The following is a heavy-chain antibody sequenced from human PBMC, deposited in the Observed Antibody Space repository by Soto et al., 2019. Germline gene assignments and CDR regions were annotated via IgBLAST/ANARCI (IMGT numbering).Heavy chain of an antibody. CDR2: INPSGGST. V-gene: IGHV1-46*01. D-gene: IGHD4-17*01. J-gene: IGHJ4*02. CDR1: GYTFTSYY. Sequence: ASVKVSCKASGYTFTSYYMHWVRQAPGQGLEWMGIINPSGGSTSYAQKFQGRVTMTRDTSTSTVYMELSSLRSDDTAVYYCARSSYDYGGNSGFDYWGQGTLVTVSS. CDR3: ARSSYDYGGNSGFDY.